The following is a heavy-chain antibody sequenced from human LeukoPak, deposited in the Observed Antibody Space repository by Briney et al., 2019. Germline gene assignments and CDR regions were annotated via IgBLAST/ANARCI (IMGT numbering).Heavy chain of an antibody. J-gene: IGHJ5*02. CDR1: GYTFTCYY. V-gene: IGHV1-2*02. Sequence: GSVKLSCKASGYTFTCYYMHWVRQAPGQGLEWIRWINPNSCGTIYAHKFGGRVTMTRHTSISTAHINLSRLRYDDTAVYFCARAADSSAYYAVYFDPWGQGTLVTVSS. D-gene: IGHD3-22*01. CDR3: ARAADSSAYYAVYFDP. CDR2: INPNSCGT.